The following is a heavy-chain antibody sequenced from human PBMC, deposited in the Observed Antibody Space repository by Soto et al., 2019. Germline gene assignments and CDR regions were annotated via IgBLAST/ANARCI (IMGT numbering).Heavy chain of an antibody. V-gene: IGHV3-23*01. CDR2: ISGGGDTT. Sequence: EVQLLESGGGLVQPGGSLRLSCAASGFTFNNYAMTWVRQAPGKGLEWVSAISGGGDTTSYADSVKGRFTVSRDGSKNTLYMQMSSLRAEDKALYYCAKGRGGSGSLTPRVDFWGQGTLVIVSS. CDR3: AKGRGGSGSLTPRVDF. J-gene: IGHJ4*02. D-gene: IGHD3-10*01. CDR1: GFTFNNYA.